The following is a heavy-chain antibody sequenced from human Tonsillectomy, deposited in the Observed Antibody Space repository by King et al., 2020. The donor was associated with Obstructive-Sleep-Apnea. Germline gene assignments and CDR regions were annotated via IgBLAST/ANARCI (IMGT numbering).Heavy chain of an antibody. J-gene: IGHJ6*02. CDR2: IRSKAYGGTT. CDR1: GFTFGDYA. Sequence: EVQLVESGGGLVQPGRSLRLSCTASGFTFGDYAMSWFRQAPGKGLEWVGFIRSKAYGGTTEYAASVKGRFTISRDDSKSIAYLQMNSLKTEDTAVYYCTRGLGYSSSSWYYYGMDVWGQGTTVTVSS. V-gene: IGHV3-49*03. CDR3: TRGLGYSSSSWYYYGMDV. D-gene: IGHD6-6*01.